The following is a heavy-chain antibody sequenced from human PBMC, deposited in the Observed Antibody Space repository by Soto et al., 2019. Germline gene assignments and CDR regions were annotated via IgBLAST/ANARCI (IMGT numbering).Heavy chain of an antibody. D-gene: IGHD6-13*01. CDR3: ASDGPAADCDY. V-gene: IGHV3-48*03. CDR2: ISSGGSTI. J-gene: IGHJ4*02. Sequence: EVQLVESGGGLVQPGGSLRLSCAASGFTFSGYEMNWVRQAPGKGLEWVSYISSGGSTIFYADSVKGRFTTSRDNAKNSLYLQMSSLSSDDTAVYYCASDGPAADCDYWGQGTLGTVSS. CDR1: GFTFSGYE.